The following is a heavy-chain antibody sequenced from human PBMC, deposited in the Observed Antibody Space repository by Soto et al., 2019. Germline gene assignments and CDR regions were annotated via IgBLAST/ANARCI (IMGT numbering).Heavy chain of an antibody. V-gene: IGHV3-30-3*01. J-gene: IGHJ6*02. CDR3: ARDPGLFDTHGMTGMDV. CDR2: ISYRGDTE. CDR1: GFDFSDYS. Sequence: PGGSLRLSCEASGFDFSDYSFHLVRQAPGEGLEWVAGISYRGDTEYYADSVKGRFTVSRDDSQNTVYLQISSLRREDTALYHCARDPGLFDTHGMTGMDVGGQGTTVTVTS. D-gene: IGHD2-8*01.